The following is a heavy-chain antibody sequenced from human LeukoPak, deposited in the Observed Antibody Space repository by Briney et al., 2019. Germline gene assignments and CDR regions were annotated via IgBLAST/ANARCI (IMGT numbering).Heavy chain of an antibody. CDR2: IHYSGST. J-gene: IGHJ4*02. CDR1: GASISSSNYY. Sequence: SETLSLTCTVSGASISSSNYYWACIRQPPGKGLEWIGSIHYSGSTYYNPTLKSRVTISVDTSKNQFSLKLSSVTAADTAVYYCARDFSVRGDAHYWGQGTLVTVSS. V-gene: IGHV4-39*07. CDR3: ARDFSVRGDAHY. D-gene: IGHD3-10*01.